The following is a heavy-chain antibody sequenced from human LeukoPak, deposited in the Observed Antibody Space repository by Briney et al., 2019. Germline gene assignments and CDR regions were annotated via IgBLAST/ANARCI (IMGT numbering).Heavy chain of an antibody. CDR2: TYYRSKWYN. J-gene: IGHJ4*02. Sequence: SQTLSLTCAISGDSVSRNSATWNCITQSPSRHLTCLGRTYYRSKWYNNYSVSVKSRITINPDTSKNQFSLQLNSVTPEDTAVYYCAREGRGDVDFDYWGQGTLVTVSS. CDR1: GDSVSRNSAT. V-gene: IGHV6-1*01. CDR3: AREGRGDVDFDY. D-gene: IGHD3-10*02.